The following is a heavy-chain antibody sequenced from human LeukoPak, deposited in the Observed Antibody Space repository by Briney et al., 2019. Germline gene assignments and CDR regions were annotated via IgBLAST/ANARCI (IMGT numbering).Heavy chain of an antibody. CDR1: GSTFSSYS. CDR3: AREAPLYYYDSSGYYFDY. Sequence: GGSLRLSCAASGSTFSSYSMNWVRQAPGKGLEWVSSISSSSYIYYADSVKGRFTISRDNAKNSLYLQMNSLRAEDTAVYYCAREAPLYYYDSSGYYFDYWGQGTLVTVSS. V-gene: IGHV3-21*01. D-gene: IGHD3-22*01. CDR2: ISSSSYI. J-gene: IGHJ4*02.